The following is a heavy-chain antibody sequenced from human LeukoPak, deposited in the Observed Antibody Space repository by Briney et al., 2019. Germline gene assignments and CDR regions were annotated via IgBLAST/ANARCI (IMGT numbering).Heavy chain of an antibody. CDR2: SSPYNGKT. V-gene: IGHV1-18*01. D-gene: IGHD2/OR15-2a*01. Sequence: GASVKVSCKASGYTFVNYGITWVRQAPGQELEWMGWSSPYNGKTNYAQKLQGRVTMTTDTSTNTAYMELRSLRSDDTAVYYCARGGIDIVSVPVSNWFDPWGQGTLVTVSS. CDR3: ARGGIDIVSVPVSNWFDP. CDR1: GYTFVNYG. J-gene: IGHJ5*02.